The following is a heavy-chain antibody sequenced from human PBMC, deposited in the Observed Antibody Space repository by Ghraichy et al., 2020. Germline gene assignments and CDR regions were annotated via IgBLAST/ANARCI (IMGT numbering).Heavy chain of an antibody. J-gene: IGHJ2*01. V-gene: IGHV3-7*04. CDR2: MKQDGSEK. CDR1: GFTFSSYW. CDR3: ARYTSGWDWYFDL. Sequence: GSLRLSCAASGFTFSSYWMSWVRQAPGKGLEWVANMKQDGSEKYYVDSVKGRFTISRDNAKNSLYLEMHSLRAEDTALYNCARYTSGWDWYFDLWGRGTLVTVSS. D-gene: IGHD6-19*01.